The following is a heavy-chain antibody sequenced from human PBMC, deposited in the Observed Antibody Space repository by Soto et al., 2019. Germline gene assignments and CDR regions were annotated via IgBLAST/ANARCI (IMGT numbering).Heavy chain of an antibody. Sequence: GGSLRLSCAASGFSFSMYAMNWVRQAPGKGLEWVAVISYDGSNKYYADSVKGRFTISRDNSKNTLYLQMNSLRAEDTAVYYCARGPGWNGENYYGSRSYYNVPYYYGMDVWGQGTTVTVSS. D-gene: IGHD3-10*01. J-gene: IGHJ6*02. CDR3: ARGPGWNGENYYGSRSYYNVPYYYGMDV. CDR1: GFSFSMYA. CDR2: ISYDGSNK. V-gene: IGHV3-30-3*01.